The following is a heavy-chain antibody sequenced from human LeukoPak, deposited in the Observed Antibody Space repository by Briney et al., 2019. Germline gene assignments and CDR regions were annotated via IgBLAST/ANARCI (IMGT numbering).Heavy chain of an antibody. CDR3: ARHEWSCSGGSCNYYYYGMDV. J-gene: IGHJ6*02. CDR1: GGSISSSSYY. V-gene: IGHV4-39*01. D-gene: IGHD2-15*01. Sequence: PSETLSLTCTVSGGSISSSSYYWGWIRQPPGKGLEWIGSIYYSGSTYYNPSLKSRVTISVDTSKNQFSLKLSPVTAADTAVYYCARHEWSCSGGSCNYYYYGMDVWGQGTTVTVSS. CDR2: IYYSGST.